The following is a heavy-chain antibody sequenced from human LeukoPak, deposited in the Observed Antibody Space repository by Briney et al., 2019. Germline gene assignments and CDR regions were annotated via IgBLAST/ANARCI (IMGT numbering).Heavy chain of an antibody. CDR3: ARAGAWQIDP. J-gene: IGHJ5*02. V-gene: IGHV4-59*01. D-gene: IGHD3-10*01. CDR1: GGSISSYY. CDR2: VFYTGSS. Sequence: SETLSLTCTVSGGSISSYYWSWIRQPPGKGLEWIGHVFYTGSSNYNPSLKSRVTISLDRSDNHFSLRLTSVTAADTAVYYCARAGAWQIDPWGQGTLVTVSS.